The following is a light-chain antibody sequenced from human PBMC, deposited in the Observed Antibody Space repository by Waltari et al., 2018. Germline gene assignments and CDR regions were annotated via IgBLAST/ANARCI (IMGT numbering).Light chain of an antibody. J-gene: IGKJ1*01. CDR2: EVS. Sequence: IQMTQSPSTLSASVGDTVTITCRASEPVGRWLAWYQQKPGKAPKLLIYEVSILEVGVPSSFRGGGFGLDFSLTINNLQPDDFATYYCQQYNEGTFGPGTKVDI. CDR1: EPVGRW. V-gene: IGKV1-5*01. CDR3: QQYNEGT.